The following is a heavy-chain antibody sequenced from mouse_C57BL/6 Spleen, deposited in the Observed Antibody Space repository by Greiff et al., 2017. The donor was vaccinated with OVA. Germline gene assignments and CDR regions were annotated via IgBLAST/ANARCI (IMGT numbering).Heavy chain of an antibody. J-gene: IGHJ2*01. CDR3: ASGTTVGGTFDY. D-gene: IGHD1-1*01. CDR1: GYTFTSYW. Sequence: VQLQQPGAELVKPGASVKLSCKASGYTFTSYWMHWVKQRPGRGLEWIGRIDPNSGGTKYNEKFKSKATLTVDKPSSTAYMQRSSLTYEDSAVYFCASGTTVGGTFDYWGQGTTLTVSS. CDR2: IDPNSGGT. V-gene: IGHV1-72*01.